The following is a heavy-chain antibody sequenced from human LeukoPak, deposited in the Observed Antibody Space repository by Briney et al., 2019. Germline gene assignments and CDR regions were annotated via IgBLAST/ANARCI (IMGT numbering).Heavy chain of an antibody. Sequence: GGSLRLSCAASGFTFSSYSMNWVRQAPGKGLEWVSYISSSSSTIYYADSVKGRFTISRDNAKNSLYLQMNSLRAEDTAVYYRARGRIQDAFDIWGQGTMVTVSS. CDR1: GFTFSSYS. V-gene: IGHV3-48*01. CDR3: ARGRIQDAFDI. CDR2: ISSSSSTI. J-gene: IGHJ3*02. D-gene: IGHD2-15*01.